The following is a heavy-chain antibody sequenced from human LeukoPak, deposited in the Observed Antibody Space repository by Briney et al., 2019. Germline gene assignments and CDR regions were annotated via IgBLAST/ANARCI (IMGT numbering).Heavy chain of an antibody. J-gene: IGHJ5*02. D-gene: IGHD2-15*01. CDR1: GFTLSTYA. Sequence: PGGSLRLSCTASGFTLSTYAMNWVRQAPGKGLEWVSSISASGDSSDYTDSVKGRFTISRDNSKNTLYPQMNSLSAEDTAMYYCRRQFLVGVSWGPGTLVTVSS. CDR3: RRQFLVGVS. V-gene: IGHV3-23*01. CDR2: ISASGDSS.